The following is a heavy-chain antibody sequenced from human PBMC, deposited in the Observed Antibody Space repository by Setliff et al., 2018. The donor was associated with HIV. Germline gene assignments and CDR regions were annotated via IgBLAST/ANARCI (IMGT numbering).Heavy chain of an antibody. CDR1: GGSASNSRYY. V-gene: IGHV4-39*01. CDR3: ASRVYYYDSNKVLREEGFDP. CDR2: IYYNEKT. J-gene: IGHJ5*02. Sequence: LSLTCTVPGGSASNSRYYWAWIRQPPGKGLEYIGSIYYNEKTYYSPSLKGRVTISVDTSKNQFSLNLTSVTAADTAVYFCASRVYYYDSNKVLREEGFDPWGQGTLVTVS. D-gene: IGHD3-22*01.